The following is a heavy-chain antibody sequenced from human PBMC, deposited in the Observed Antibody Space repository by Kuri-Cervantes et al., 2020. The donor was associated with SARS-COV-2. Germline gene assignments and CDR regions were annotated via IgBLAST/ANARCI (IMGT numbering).Heavy chain of an antibody. D-gene: IGHD6-19*01. CDR3: ATWPGWYGNYYYGMDV. V-gene: IGHV1-24*01. J-gene: IGHJ6*02. Sequence: ASVKVSCKVSGYTLTELSMHWVRQAPGKGLEWMGGFDPEDGETIYAQKSQGRVTMTEDTSTDTAYMELSSLRSEDTAVYYCATWPGWYGNYYYGMDVWGQGTMVTVSS. CDR2: FDPEDGET. CDR1: GYTLTELS.